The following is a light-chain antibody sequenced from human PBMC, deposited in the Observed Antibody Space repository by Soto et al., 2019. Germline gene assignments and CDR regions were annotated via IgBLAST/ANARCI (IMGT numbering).Light chain of an antibody. CDR1: EGVSSY. Sequence: EIVMTQSPATLSVSPGERATLSCRASEGVSSYLAWYQQKPGQAPRLLIYGASSRATGIPDRFSGSGSGTDFTLTISRLEPEDFAVYYCQQYGSSPPLSFGGGTRLEIK. CDR2: GAS. V-gene: IGKV3-20*01. CDR3: QQYGSSPPLS. J-gene: IGKJ5*01.